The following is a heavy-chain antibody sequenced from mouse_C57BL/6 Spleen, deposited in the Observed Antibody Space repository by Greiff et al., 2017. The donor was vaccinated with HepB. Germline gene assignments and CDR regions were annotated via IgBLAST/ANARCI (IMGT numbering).Heavy chain of an antibody. J-gene: IGHJ4*01. D-gene: IGHD1-1*01. V-gene: IGHV5-17*01. CDR1: GFTFRDYG. CDR2: ISSGSSTI. CDR3: AREDITTVERYAMDY. Sequence: EVQRVESGGGLVKPGGSLKLSCAASGFTFRDYGMHWVRQAPEKGLEWVAYISSGSSTIYYADTVKGRFTISRDNAKNTLFLQMTSLRSEDTAMYYCAREDITTVERYAMDYWGQGTSVTVSS.